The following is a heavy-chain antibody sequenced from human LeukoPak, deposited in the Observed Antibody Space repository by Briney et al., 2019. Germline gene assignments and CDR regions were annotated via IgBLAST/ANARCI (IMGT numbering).Heavy chain of an antibody. CDR2: IKEDGSEK. Sequence: GGSLRLSCAVSGFTFSSYWMSWVRQAPGKGLEWVANIKEDGSEKYYVDSVKGRFTISRDNVKNSLFLQMNSLRVEDTAVYYCATSRGYCSSISCYGTIRGYYYMDVWGKGATVTVSS. D-gene: IGHD2-2*01. J-gene: IGHJ6*03. V-gene: IGHV3-7*01. CDR1: GFTFSSYW. CDR3: ATSRGYCSSISCYGTIRGYYYMDV.